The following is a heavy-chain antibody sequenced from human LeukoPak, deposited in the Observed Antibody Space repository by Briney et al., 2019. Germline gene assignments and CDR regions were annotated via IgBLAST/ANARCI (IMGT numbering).Heavy chain of an antibody. Sequence: ASVKVSCKASGYTFTSYGISWVRQAPGQGLEWMGWISAYNGNTNYAQKLQGRVTMTTDTSTSTAYMELRSLRSDDTAAYYCARGEGPYDYVWGSWVYWGQGTLVTVSS. CDR2: ISAYNGNT. D-gene: IGHD3-16*01. J-gene: IGHJ4*02. CDR3: ARGEGPYDYVWGSWVY. V-gene: IGHV1-18*01. CDR1: GYTFTSYG.